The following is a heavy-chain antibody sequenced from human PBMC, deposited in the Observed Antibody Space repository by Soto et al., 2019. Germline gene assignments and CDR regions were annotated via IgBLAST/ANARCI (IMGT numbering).Heavy chain of an antibody. CDR2: VSPRDSDT. CDR3: ARPPLPGYSIHFNS. Sequence: PGESLKIFCKASGYIFIDYWIGWVRQMPGKGMEWMGIVSPRDSDTRYSPSFQGQVTISADSSTGTAFLQWRSLKASDTALYYCARPPLPGYSIHFNSWGQGTLVTVSS. J-gene: IGHJ4*02. CDR1: GYIFIDYW. V-gene: IGHV5-51*01. D-gene: IGHD2-15*01.